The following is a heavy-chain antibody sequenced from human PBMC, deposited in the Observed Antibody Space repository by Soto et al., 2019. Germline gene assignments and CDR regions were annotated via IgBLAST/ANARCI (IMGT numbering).Heavy chain of an antibody. V-gene: IGHV1-2*04. J-gene: IGHJ4*02. Sequence: QVQLVQSGAEVKKPGASVKVSCKASGYTFTGYYMHWVRQAPGQGLEWMGWINPNSGGTNYAQKFQGWVTMTRDTSISTANMELSRLRSDDTAVYYCARDRCSGGSCSSGGFDYWGQGTLVTVSS. CDR2: INPNSGGT. CDR3: ARDRCSGGSCSSGGFDY. CDR1: GYTFTGYY. D-gene: IGHD2-15*01.